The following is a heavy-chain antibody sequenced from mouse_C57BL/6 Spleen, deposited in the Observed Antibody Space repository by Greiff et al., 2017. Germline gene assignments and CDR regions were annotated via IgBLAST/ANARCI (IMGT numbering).Heavy chain of an antibody. CDR3: ARTPLCGSNDAMDY. CDR2: IYPGDGDT. Sequence: QVQLQQSGAELVKPGASVKISCKASGYAFSSYWMNWVKQRPGKGLEWIGKIYPGDGDTNYNGKFKGKATLTADKSSSTAYMQLSSLTAEDSAVDFFARTPLCGSNDAMDYWGQGTSVTVSS. V-gene: IGHV1-80*01. D-gene: IGHD1-1*01. CDR1: GYAFSSYW. J-gene: IGHJ4*01.